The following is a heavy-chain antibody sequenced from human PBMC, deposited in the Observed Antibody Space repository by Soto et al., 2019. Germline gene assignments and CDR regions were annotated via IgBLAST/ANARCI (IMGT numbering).Heavy chain of an antibody. CDR3: ARDVLAGPGY. V-gene: IGHV3-48*02. D-gene: IGHD3-10*02. CDR2: ITSSSGSTM. CDR1: GFTFSING. J-gene: IGHJ4*01. Sequence: PRGSLLLSCASSGFTFSINGMNWVGQAPGKGLEWISYITSSSGSTMYYADSVKGRFTISRDNAKNSVYLQMNSLRDEDTAVYYCARDVLAGPGYWGHGTMVTVSS.